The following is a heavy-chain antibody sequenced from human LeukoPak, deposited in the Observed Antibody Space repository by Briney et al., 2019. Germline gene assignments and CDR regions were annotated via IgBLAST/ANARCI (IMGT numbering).Heavy chain of an antibody. J-gene: IGHJ4*02. D-gene: IGHD5-18*01. CDR3: ARAHVDTAMGLDY. CDR1: GGSFSGYY. CDR2: INHSGST. Sequence: PSETLSLTCAVYGGSFSGYYWSWIRQPPGKGLEWIGEINHSGSTNYNPSLKSRATISVDTSKNQFSLKLSSVTAADTAVYYCARAHVDTAMGLDYWGQGTLVTVSS. V-gene: IGHV4-34*01.